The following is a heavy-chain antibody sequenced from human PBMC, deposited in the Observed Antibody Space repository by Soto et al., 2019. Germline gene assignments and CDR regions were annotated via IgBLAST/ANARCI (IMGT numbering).Heavy chain of an antibody. J-gene: IGHJ5*02. CDR1: GGSIDNYY. Sequence: SETLSLTCTVSGGSIDNYYWSWIRQAPGKGLEWIGYISNSGSATYNPSLKSRVTFSLDTSKNLFFLRLTSLTTADTALYYCARDRYSSSWFRPYTWFDPWGQGALVTVSS. CDR3: ARDRYSSSWFRPYTWFDP. D-gene: IGHD6-13*01. CDR2: ISNSGSA. V-gene: IGHV4-59*01.